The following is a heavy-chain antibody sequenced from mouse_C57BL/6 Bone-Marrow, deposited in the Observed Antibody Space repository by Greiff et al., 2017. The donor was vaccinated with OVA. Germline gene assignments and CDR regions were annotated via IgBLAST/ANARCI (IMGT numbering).Heavy chain of an antibody. CDR1: GFNIKDDY. Sequence: VHVKQSGAELVRPGASVKLSCTASGFNIKDDYMHWVKQRPEQGLEWIGWIDPENGDTEYASKFQGKATITADTSSNTAYLQLSSLTSEDTAVYYCTIIRAPGDYWGQGTSVTVSS. CDR2: IDPENGDT. D-gene: IGHD3-3*01. J-gene: IGHJ4*01. V-gene: IGHV14-4*01. CDR3: TIIRAPGDY.